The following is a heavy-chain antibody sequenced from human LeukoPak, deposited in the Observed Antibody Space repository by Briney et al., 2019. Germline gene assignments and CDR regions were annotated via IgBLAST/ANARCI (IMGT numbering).Heavy chain of an antibody. D-gene: IGHD1-26*01. V-gene: IGHV4-4*07. CDR1: GGSISSYY. J-gene: IGHJ5*02. CDR3: ARESGEWELPGNWFDP. Sequence: SETLSLTCSVSGGSISSYYWSWIRQPAGKGLEWIGRIYTSGSTNYNPSLKSRVTMSVDTSNNQFSLKLSSVTGADTAVYYCARESGEWELPGNWFDPWGQGTLVTVSS. CDR2: IYTSGST.